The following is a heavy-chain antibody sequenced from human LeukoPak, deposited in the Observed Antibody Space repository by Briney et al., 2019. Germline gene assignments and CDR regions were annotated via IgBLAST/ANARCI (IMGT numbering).Heavy chain of an antibody. Sequence: SETLSLTCTVSGYSISSGYYWGWIRQPPGKGLEWIGSFYHSGSTYYNPSLKSRVAISVDSSNNQFSLKLSSVTAADTAVYYCARRDRAMVVFDYWGQGTLVTVSS. D-gene: IGHD5-18*01. CDR1: GYSISSGYY. CDR3: ARRDRAMVVFDY. CDR2: FYHSGST. V-gene: IGHV4-38-2*02. J-gene: IGHJ4*02.